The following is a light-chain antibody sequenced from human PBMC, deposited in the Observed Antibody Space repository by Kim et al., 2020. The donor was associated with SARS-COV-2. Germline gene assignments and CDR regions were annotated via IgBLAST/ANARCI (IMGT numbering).Light chain of an antibody. V-gene: IGLV3-9*01. J-gene: IGLJ3*02. CDR3: QVWDSSTYWV. Sequence: SYELTQPLSVSVAPGQTARITCGGNNIGSKNVHWYQQKPGQAPVLVIYRDSNRPSGIPERFSGSNSGNTATPTISRAQAGDEADYYCQVWDSSTYWVFGGGTQLTVL. CDR1: NIGSKN. CDR2: RDS.